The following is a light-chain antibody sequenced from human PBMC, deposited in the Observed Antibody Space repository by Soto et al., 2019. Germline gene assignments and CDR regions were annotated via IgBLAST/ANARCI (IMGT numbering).Light chain of an antibody. V-gene: IGKV3-20*01. CDR3: QQYGYSPIT. J-gene: IGKJ1*01. Sequence: ETMMTQSPDTLSLSPGERVTLSCRASQSVSDNLAWYQQKPGQAPRLLIYAASSRATGIPDRFSGSGSGTDFTLTIDGLQPEDFVVYYCQQYGYSPITFGQGTKVDIK. CDR1: QSVSDN. CDR2: AAS.